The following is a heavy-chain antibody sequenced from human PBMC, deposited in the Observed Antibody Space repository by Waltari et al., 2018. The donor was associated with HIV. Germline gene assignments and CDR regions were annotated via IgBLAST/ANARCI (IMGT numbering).Heavy chain of an antibody. V-gene: IGHV1-2*04. J-gene: IGHJ6*02. D-gene: IGHD2-2*01. Sequence: QVQLVQSGAEVKKPGASVKVSCKASGYTFTGYYMHWVRQAHGQGLEWLEWITPISVGTNYAQKFQGWVTMTRDTSISTAYMELSRLRSDDTAVYYCARGYIVVVPAALRDYYYGMDVWGQGTTVTVSS. CDR3: ARGYIVVVPAALRDYYYGMDV. CDR2: ITPISVGT. CDR1: GYTFTGYY.